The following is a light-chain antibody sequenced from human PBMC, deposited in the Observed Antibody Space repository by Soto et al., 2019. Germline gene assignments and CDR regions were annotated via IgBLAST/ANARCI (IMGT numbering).Light chain of an antibody. J-gene: IGKJ5*01. Sequence: DIQMTQSPSSLFASVGDRVTITCQATQDINIYLNWYQQKPGKAPNLLIYDASNLEIGVPSRFSGSGSGTPCTFTISSLQTEDIGTYYCQQYDILPITFGRGTRLEIK. CDR2: DAS. V-gene: IGKV1-33*01. CDR1: QDINIY. CDR3: QQYDILPIT.